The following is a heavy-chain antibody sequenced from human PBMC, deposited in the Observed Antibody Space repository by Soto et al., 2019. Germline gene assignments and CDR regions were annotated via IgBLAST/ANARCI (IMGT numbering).Heavy chain of an antibody. D-gene: IGHD6-19*01. V-gene: IGHV3-21*01. J-gene: IGHJ3*02. Sequence: EVQLVESGGGLVKPGGSLRLSCAASGFTFSSYSMNWVRQAPGKGLEWVSSISSSSSYIYYADSVKGRFTISRDNAKNSLYLQMNSLRAQDTAVYYCARDRQWGRAFDIWGQGTMVTVSS. CDR1: GFTFSSYS. CDR2: ISSSSSYI. CDR3: ARDRQWGRAFDI.